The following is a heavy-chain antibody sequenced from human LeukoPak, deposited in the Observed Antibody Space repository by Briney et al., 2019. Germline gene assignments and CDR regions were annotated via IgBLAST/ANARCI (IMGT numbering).Heavy chain of an antibody. J-gene: IGHJ6*02. CDR1: GGSINSGSYY. CDR3: ARQDV. Sequence: SETLSLTCIVSGGSINSGSYYWSWIRQPAGKGLEWIGRIHTSGSTNYNPSLKSRVTRSVDTSKNQFSPNLSSVTAADTAVYYCARQDVWGQGTTVTVSS. CDR2: IHTSGST. V-gene: IGHV4-61*02.